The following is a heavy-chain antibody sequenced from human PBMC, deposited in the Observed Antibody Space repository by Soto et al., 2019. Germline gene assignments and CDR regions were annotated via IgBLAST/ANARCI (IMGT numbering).Heavy chain of an antibody. D-gene: IGHD3-10*01. Sequence: SETLSLTCIVSGGSLSSSSYNWGWIRQPPGKGREWIGSIFYSGSTYYNPSLKSRVTISVDTSKNQFSLKLSSVTAADTAVYYCASHEERILWFGELFSWGQGTLVTLSP. CDR1: GGSLSSSSYN. J-gene: IGHJ4*02. CDR3: ASHEERILWFGELFS. CDR2: IFYSGST. V-gene: IGHV4-39*01.